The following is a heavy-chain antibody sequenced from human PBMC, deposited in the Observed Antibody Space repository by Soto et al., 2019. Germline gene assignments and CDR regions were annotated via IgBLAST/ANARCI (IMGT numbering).Heavy chain of an antibody. D-gene: IGHD2-15*01. Sequence: PGGSLRLSCATSGFTFSSYAMHWVRQAPGKGLEYVSAISSNGGSTYYANSVKGRFTISRDNSKNTLYLQMGSLRAEDMAVYYCSREGSGCSGGSCYSVAFDIWGQGTMVTVSS. CDR1: GFTFSSYA. CDR2: ISSNGGST. V-gene: IGHV3-64*01. J-gene: IGHJ3*02. CDR3: SREGSGCSGGSCYSVAFDI.